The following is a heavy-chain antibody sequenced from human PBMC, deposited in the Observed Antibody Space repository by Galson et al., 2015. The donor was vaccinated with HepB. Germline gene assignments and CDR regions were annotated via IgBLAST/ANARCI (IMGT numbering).Heavy chain of an antibody. D-gene: IGHD3-3*01. J-gene: IGHJ4*02. CDR2: ISGSGGST. CDR1: GFTFSSYA. CDR3: ATGTIHGYTLEWLALFPFDY. V-gene: IGHV3-23*01. Sequence: SLRLSCAASGFTFSSYAMSWIRQAPGKGLEWVSAISGSGGSTYYADSVKGRFTISRDNSKNTLYLQMNSLRAEDTAVYYCATGTIHGYTLEWLALFPFDYWGQGTLVTVSS.